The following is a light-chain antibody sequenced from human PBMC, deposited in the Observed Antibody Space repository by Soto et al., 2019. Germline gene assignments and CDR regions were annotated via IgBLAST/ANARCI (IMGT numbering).Light chain of an antibody. Sequence: DIQMTQSPSSRSASVGDRVTITCRASQSIRSYLNWYQQKPRKAPKLLIYAASSLQSGVPSRFSGSGSGTDFTLTISSLQPEDVATYYCHKYNSAPWTFGPGTKVDIK. CDR1: QSIRSY. CDR2: AAS. CDR3: HKYNSAPWT. J-gene: IGKJ3*01. V-gene: IGKV1-39*01.